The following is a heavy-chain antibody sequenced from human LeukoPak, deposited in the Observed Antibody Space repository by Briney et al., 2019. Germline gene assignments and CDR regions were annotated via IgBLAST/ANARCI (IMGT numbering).Heavy chain of an antibody. CDR1: GFTFSSYW. V-gene: IGHV3-7*01. Sequence: GGSLRLSCAASGFTFSSYWMSWVRQAPGKGLEWVANIKQDGSEKYYVDSVRGRVTISRDNAENSLFLQMNRLRVEDAAVYYCTRDFGRSSYYFDFWGQGTLVTVSS. CDR2: IKQDGSEK. D-gene: IGHD3-3*01. CDR3: TRDFGRSSYYFDF. J-gene: IGHJ4*02.